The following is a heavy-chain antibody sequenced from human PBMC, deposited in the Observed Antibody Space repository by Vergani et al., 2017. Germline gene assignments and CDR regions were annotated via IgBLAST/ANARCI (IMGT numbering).Heavy chain of an antibody. CDR3: ARVPSPPAAILYFDY. V-gene: IGHV5-51*01. CDR1: GYSFTSYW. D-gene: IGHD2-2*01. Sequence: VPLVQSGAAVKKPGESLKISCTGSGYSFTSYWIGWVRQMPGKGLEWMGIIYPGDSDTRYSPSFQCQVTISADKSISTAYLQWSSLKASDTAMYYCARVPSPPAAILYFDYWGQGTLVTASS. J-gene: IGHJ4*02. CDR2: IYPGDSDT.